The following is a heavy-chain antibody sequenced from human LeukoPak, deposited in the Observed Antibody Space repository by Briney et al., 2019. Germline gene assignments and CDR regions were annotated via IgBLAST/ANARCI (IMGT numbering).Heavy chain of an antibody. CDR1: GFTFSSYW. Sequence: GGSLRLSCAASGFTFSSYWMSWVRQAPGKGLEWVANIKQDGSEKYYVDSVKGRFTISRDNAKNSLYLQMNSLRAEDTAVYYCARDEYSSSWYGYSHAFDIWGQGTMVTVSS. CDR3: ARDEYSSSWYGYSHAFDI. CDR2: IKQDGSEK. V-gene: IGHV3-7*01. J-gene: IGHJ3*02. D-gene: IGHD6-13*01.